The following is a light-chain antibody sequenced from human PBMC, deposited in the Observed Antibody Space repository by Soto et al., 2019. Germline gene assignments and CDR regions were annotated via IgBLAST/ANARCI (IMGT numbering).Light chain of an antibody. J-gene: IGLJ1*01. Sequence: QSVLTQPPSVSGAPGQRVIISCTGSSSNIGADYAVHWYQHLPGTAPKLLIYDDDQRPSGIPDRFSGSKSGTSATLGITGFQTGDEADYYCGSWDSSLSAYVFGTGTKVTVL. V-gene: IGLV1-51*01. CDR1: SSNIGADY. CDR2: DDD. CDR3: GSWDSSLSAYV.